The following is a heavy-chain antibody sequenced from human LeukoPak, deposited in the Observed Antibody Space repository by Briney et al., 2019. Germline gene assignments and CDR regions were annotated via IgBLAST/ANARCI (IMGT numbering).Heavy chain of an antibody. CDR1: GGSISSYY. J-gene: IGHJ4*02. V-gene: IGHV4-59*12. D-gene: IGHD5-12*01. CDR3: ARAYSGYDDGDY. CDR2: IYHSGST. Sequence: SETLSLTCTVSGGSISSYYWSWIRQPPGKGLEWIGYIYHSGSTYYNPSLKSRVTISVDRSKNQFSLKLSSVTAADTAVYYCARAYSGYDDGDYWGQGTLVTVSS.